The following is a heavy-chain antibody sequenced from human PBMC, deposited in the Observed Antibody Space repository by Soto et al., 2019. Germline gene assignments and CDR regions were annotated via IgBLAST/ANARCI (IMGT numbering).Heavy chain of an antibody. CDR2: INPNSGGT. CDR3: ARPKLNGVCCNNWFDP. D-gene: IGHD2-8*01. V-gene: IGHV1-2*02. CDR1: GYTFTDYY. J-gene: IGHJ5*02. Sequence: GASVKVSCKASGYTFTDYYMHWVRQAPGQGLEWMGWINPNSGGTNYAQKFQGRVTMTRDTPISTAYMELSRLRSDDTAVYYCARPKLNGVCCNNWFDPWGQGTLVIVSS.